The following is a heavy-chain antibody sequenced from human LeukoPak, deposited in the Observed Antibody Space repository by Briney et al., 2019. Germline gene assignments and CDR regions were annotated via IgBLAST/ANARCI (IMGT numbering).Heavy chain of an antibody. V-gene: IGHV3-30*02. J-gene: IGHJ4*02. CDR3: AKDLSYDSSGYYLD. CDR1: GFTFSSYG. CDR2: IRYDGSNK. D-gene: IGHD3-22*01. Sequence: PGRSLRLSCAASGFTFSSYGMHWVRQAPGKGLEWVAFIRYDGSNKYYADSVKGRFTISRDNSKNTLYLQMNSLRAEDTAVYYCAKDLSYDSSGYYLDWGQGTLVTVSS.